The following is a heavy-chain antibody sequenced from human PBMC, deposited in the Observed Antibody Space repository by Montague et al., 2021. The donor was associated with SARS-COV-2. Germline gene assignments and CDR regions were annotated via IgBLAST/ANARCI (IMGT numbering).Heavy chain of an antibody. CDR3: ASGWTLFD. D-gene: IGHD6-19*01. V-gene: IGHV6-1*01. CDR1: GDSVSITAAA. J-gene: IGHJ4*02. Sequence: CAISGDSVSITAAAWNWIRQSPSRGLEWLGRTYYRSEWHTDYAVSVECRLAIDADTSKNQFSLQLHSVTPEDSAVYYCASGWTLFDWGQGTPVTVSS. CDR2: TYYRSEWHT.